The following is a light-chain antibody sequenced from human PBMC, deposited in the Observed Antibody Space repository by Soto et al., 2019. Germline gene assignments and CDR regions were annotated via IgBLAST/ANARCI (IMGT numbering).Light chain of an antibody. Sequence: DIPLAPFPSFLSASVGGGVTNNCPASQGISSYLAWYQQKPGKAPKLLIYAASTLQSGVPSRFSGSGSGTEFSLTITSLQPDDSAMYYCQQYNGYSWTFGRGTKVDI. CDR1: QGISSY. J-gene: IGKJ1*01. V-gene: IGKV1-9*01. CDR3: QQYNGYSWT. CDR2: AAS.